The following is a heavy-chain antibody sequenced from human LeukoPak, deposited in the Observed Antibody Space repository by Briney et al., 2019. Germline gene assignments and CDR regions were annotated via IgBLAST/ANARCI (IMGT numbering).Heavy chain of an antibody. V-gene: IGHV4-39*07. CDR2: IYYSGST. CDR3: ARDWGVSARPGYMDV. Sequence: SETLSLTCTVSGGSISSSNYYWGWIRQPPGKGLEWIGSIYYSGSTYYNPSLKSRVTISVDTSKNQFSLRLSSVTAADTAVYYCARDWGVSARPGYMDVWGKGTTVTVSS. CDR1: GGSISSSNYY. J-gene: IGHJ6*03. D-gene: IGHD6-6*01.